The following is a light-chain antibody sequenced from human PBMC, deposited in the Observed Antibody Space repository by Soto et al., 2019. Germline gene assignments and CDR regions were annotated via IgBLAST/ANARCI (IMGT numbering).Light chain of an antibody. CDR3: SSYTTNNTLV. CDR2: EVN. CDR1: SSDVGGYKY. J-gene: IGLJ2*01. V-gene: IGLV2-14*01. Sequence: QSALTQPASVSKSPGQSITISCTGTSSDVGGYKYVSWYQQYPGKAPKLMIYEVNNRPSGVSTRFSGSKSGNTASLTISGLQPEDEADYYCSSYTTNNTLVFGGGTQLTVL.